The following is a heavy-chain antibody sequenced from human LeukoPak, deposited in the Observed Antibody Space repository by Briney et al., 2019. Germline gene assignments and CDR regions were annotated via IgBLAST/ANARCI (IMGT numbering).Heavy chain of an antibody. J-gene: IGHJ5*02. CDR1: GFTFSSYS. D-gene: IGHD3-10*01. CDR2: ISSSGSTI. CDR3: ARFSDYYGSGSYYRSWFDP. V-gene: IGHV3-48*04. Sequence: GGSLRLSCAASGFTFSSYSMNWGRQAPGKGLEWVSYISSSGSTIYYADSVKGRFTISRDNAKNSLYLQMNSLRAEDTAVYYCARFSDYYGSGSYYRSWFDPWGQGTLVTVSS.